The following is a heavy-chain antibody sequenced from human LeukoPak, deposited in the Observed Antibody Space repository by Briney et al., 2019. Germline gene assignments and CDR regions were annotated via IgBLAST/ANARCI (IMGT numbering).Heavy chain of an antibody. Sequence: DPSQTLSLTCTVSGDSLARGSGDGRWIRQPAGKGLEWIGHFYSSTRTTYNPSLESRVTISGDTAKNQFSLKLDSVNASDTSVYFCARSTFELDYGDYAYYYHMDVWGKGTTVTVSS. CDR2: FYSSTRT. CDR1: GDSLARGSGD. V-gene: IGHV4-61*09. J-gene: IGHJ6*04. D-gene: IGHD4-17*01. CDR3: ARSTFELDYGDYAYYYHMDV.